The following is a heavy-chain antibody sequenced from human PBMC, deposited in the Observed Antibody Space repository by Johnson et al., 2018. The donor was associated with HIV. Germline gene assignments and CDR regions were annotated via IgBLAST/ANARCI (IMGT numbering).Heavy chain of an antibody. V-gene: IGHV3-30*04. CDR2: ISYDGSDK. D-gene: IGHD3-10*01. CDR1: GFTFSSYA. Sequence: QVQLVESGGGVVQPGRSLRLSCAASGFTFSSYAIHWVRQAPGKGLAWVAVISYDGSDKYSADSVKGRFTISRDNSNKTLYLQMHSVRAEYTAVYYCARGTYYYGSGNAFDMWGQGTMVTVSS. CDR3: ARGTYYYGSGNAFDM. J-gene: IGHJ3*02.